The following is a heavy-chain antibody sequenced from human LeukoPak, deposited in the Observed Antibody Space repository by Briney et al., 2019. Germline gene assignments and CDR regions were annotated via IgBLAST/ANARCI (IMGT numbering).Heavy chain of an antibody. CDR1: GFTLSDYY. CDR2: IRQDGSEK. Sequence: GGSLRLSCAASGFTLSDYYMSWVRQAPGKGLEWVANIRQDGSEKYYVDSVRGRFTISRDNAENSLFLQMNSLRAEDTAVYYCARDLAGPPQEAFDIWGQGTMVTVS. V-gene: IGHV3-7*01. J-gene: IGHJ3*02. CDR3: ARDLAGPPQEAFDI.